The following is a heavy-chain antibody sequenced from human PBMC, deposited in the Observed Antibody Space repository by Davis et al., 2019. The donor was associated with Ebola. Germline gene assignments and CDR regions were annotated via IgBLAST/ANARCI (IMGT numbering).Heavy chain of an antibody. J-gene: IGHJ5*02. Sequence: PSETLSLTCTFSDGSISSHYWNWIRQPPGKGLEWVGIIYDSGRTHYNPSLKSRVTISEDTSKNQFSLKLSSVTAADTAVYYCARAPIAGAGTRWGTRWFDPWGQGTLVTVSS. CDR1: DGSISSHY. V-gene: IGHV4-59*11. D-gene: IGHD6-13*01. CDR3: ARAPIAGAGTRWGTRWFDP. CDR2: IYDSGRT.